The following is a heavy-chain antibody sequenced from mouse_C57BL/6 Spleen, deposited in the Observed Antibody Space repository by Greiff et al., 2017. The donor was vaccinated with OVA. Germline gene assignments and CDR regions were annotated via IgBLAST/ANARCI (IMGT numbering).Heavy chain of an antibody. Sequence: QVQLKQSGAELVRPGTSVKVSCKASGYAFTNYLIEWVKQRPGQGLEWIGVINPGSGGTNYNEKFKGKATLTADKSSSTAYMQLSSLTSEDSAVYFCARLRDYYAMDYWGQGTSVTVSS. V-gene: IGHV1-54*01. CDR2: INPGSGGT. CDR1: GYAFTNYL. CDR3: ARLRDYYAMDY. J-gene: IGHJ4*01.